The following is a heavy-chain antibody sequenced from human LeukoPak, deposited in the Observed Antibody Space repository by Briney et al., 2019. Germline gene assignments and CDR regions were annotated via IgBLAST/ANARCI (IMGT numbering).Heavy chain of an antibody. V-gene: IGHV3-30-3*01. CDR1: GFTFSSYA. CDR2: ISYDGSNK. J-gene: IGHJ4*02. Sequence: GGSLRLSCAASGFTFSSYAMHWVRQAPGKGLEWVAVISYDGSNKYYADSVKGRFTISRDNSKNTLYLQTNSLRAEDTAVYYCARGGFDYWGQGTLVTVSS. CDR3: ARGGFDY.